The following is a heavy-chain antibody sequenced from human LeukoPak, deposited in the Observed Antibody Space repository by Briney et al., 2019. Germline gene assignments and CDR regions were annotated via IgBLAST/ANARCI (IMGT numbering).Heavy chain of an antibody. CDR1: GYSISSGYY. CDR3: ARHQRGNSDAFDI. D-gene: IGHD4-23*01. Sequence: SETLSLTCTVSGYSISSGYYWGWIRQPPGKGLEWIGSIYHSGSTYYNPSLKSRVTISVDTSKNQFSLKLSSVTAADTAVYYCARHQRGNSDAFDIWGQGTMVTVSS. J-gene: IGHJ3*02. V-gene: IGHV4-38-2*02. CDR2: IYHSGST.